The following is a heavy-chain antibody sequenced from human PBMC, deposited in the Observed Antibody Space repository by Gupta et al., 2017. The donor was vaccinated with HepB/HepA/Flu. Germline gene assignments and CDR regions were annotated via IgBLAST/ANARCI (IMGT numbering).Heavy chain of an antibody. Sequence: QVQLVQAGGEIQMPGASVKVSCQALGYTFTGDDIHWVRQATGQGLEWMGWMNPKNDNAGNAQKFQGRVTMTSNTSISTAYMELSSLRSEDTDVYYCARAQLRRNGLDVWGQGTTVTVSS. CDR1: GYTFTGDD. J-gene: IGHJ6*02. CDR3: ARAQLRRNGLDV. CDR2: MNPKNDNA. V-gene: IGHV1-8*01. D-gene: IGHD1-1*01.